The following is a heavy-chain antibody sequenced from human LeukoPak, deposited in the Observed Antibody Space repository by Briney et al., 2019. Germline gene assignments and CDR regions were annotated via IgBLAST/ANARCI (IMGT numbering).Heavy chain of an antibody. V-gene: IGHV3-23*01. D-gene: IGHD3-22*01. CDR1: GFTFSSYA. CDR2: ISGSGGST. CDR3: AKSGSSGYYRVVYYFDY. Sequence: PGGSLRLSCAASGFTFSSYAMSWVRQAPGKGLEWVSAISGSGGSTYYADSVKGRFTISRDNSKNTLYLQMNSLRAEDTAVYYCAKSGSSGYYRVVYYFDYWGQGTLVTVSS. J-gene: IGHJ4*02.